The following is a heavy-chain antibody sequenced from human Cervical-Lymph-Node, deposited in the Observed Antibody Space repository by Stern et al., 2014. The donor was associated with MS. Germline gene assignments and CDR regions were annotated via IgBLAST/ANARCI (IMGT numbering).Heavy chain of an antibody. CDR1: GGTFSRYA. D-gene: IGHD6-6*01. CDR2: IIPIFGTA. CDR3: ARGLAARPNSLDY. Sequence: QVQMVQSGAAVKKPGSSVKVSCKASGGTFSRYALSWVRQAPGHGLEWMGGIIPIFGTANYAQKFQGRVTITADESTSTAYMELSSLRSEDTAVYYCARGLAARPNSLDYWGQGTLVTVSS. V-gene: IGHV1-69*01. J-gene: IGHJ4*02.